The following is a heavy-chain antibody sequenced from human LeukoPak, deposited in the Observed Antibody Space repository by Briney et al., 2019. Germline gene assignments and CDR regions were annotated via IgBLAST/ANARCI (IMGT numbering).Heavy chain of an antibody. V-gene: IGHV3-7*01. Sequence: PGGSLRLSCVVSGFTFSSYWMSWVRQAPGKGLEWVANIKQDGSEKYYVDSVKGRFTISRDNAKNSLYLQMNSLRAEDTAVYYCARDLSGTYRVVDYWGQGTLVTVSS. D-gene: IGHD1-26*01. CDR1: GFTFSSYW. J-gene: IGHJ4*02. CDR2: IKQDGSEK. CDR3: ARDLSGTYRVVDY.